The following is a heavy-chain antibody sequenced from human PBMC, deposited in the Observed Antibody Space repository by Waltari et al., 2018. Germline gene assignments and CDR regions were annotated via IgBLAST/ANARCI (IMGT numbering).Heavy chain of an antibody. Sequence: QVQLVQSGAEVKKPGSSVKVSCKASGGTFSSYAISWVRQAPGQGLEWMGRIIPIFGTANYAQKFQGRVTITADKSTSTAYMELSSLRSEDTAVYYCARDLGGEDFWSGHAGYWGQGTLVTVSS. CDR3: ARDLGGEDFWSGHAGY. CDR2: IIPIFGTA. D-gene: IGHD3-3*01. J-gene: IGHJ4*02. CDR1: GGTFSSYA. V-gene: IGHV1-69*08.